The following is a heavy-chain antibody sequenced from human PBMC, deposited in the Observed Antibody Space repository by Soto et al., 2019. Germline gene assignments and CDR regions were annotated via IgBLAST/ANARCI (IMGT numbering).Heavy chain of an antibody. CDR1: GYSISSSNW. CDR2: IYYGGTT. D-gene: IGHD1-26*01. CDR3: ARREIQGPIDY. Sequence: QVQLQESGPGLVKPSDTLSLTCAVSGYSISSSNWWGWIRQPPAKGLEWIGYIYYGGTTYYNPSLKSRVTMSVETSKNQFSLKLTSVTAVDTAVYYCARREIQGPIDYWGQGTLVTVSS. V-gene: IGHV4-28*01. J-gene: IGHJ4*02.